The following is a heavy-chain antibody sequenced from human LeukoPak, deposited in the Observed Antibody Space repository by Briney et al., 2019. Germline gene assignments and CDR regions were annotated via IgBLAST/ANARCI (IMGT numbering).Heavy chain of an antibody. CDR3: ARGGSSGYYQFDY. CDR1: GYIFTSYW. V-gene: IGHV5-51*07. Sequence: GESLKISCEGSGYIFTSYWIGWVHQMPGKGLEWMGIIYPGDSDTRYSPSFQGQVTISADKSISTAYLQWSSLKASDTAMYYCARGGSSGYYQFDYWGQGTLVTDSS. D-gene: IGHD3-22*01. J-gene: IGHJ4*02. CDR2: IYPGDSDT.